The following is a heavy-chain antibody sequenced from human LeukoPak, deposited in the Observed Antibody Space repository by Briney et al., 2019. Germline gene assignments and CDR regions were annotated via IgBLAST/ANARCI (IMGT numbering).Heavy chain of an antibody. J-gene: IGHJ4*02. CDR3: ARGEYGSGSYHIDY. D-gene: IGHD3-10*01. CDR2: ITGSGDGA. Sequence: GGSLRLSCAASGFTFSSYGMTWVRQAPGKGLEWVSSITGSGDGAYYADSVKGRFTFSRDNSKKTVYLQMNSLRAEDTAVYYCARGEYGSGSYHIDYWGQGTLVSVSS. CDR1: GFTFSSYG. V-gene: IGHV3-23*01.